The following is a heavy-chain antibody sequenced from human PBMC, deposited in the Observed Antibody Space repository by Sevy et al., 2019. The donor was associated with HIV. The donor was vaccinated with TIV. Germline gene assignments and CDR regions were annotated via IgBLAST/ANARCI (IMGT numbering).Heavy chain of an antibody. CDR1: GGTFSSYA. CDR2: IIPIFGTA. Sequence: ASVKVSCKASGGTFSSYAISWVRQAPGQGLEWMGGIIPIFGTANYAQKFQGRVTITADESTSTAYMELSSLRSEDTAVYYCASSPLGYCSGGSCSVRGYYYGMDVWGQGTTVNVSS. D-gene: IGHD2-15*01. V-gene: IGHV1-69*13. CDR3: ASSPLGYCSGGSCSVRGYYYGMDV. J-gene: IGHJ6*02.